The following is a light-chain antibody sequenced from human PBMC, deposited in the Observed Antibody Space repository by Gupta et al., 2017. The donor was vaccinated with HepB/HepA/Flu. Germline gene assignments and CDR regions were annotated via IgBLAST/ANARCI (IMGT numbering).Light chain of an antibody. J-gene: IGLJ2*01. CDR2: KNN. Sequence: QSVLTQPPSMSDTPGQSVTISCSGTTSNIGGNRVSWYQQPPGTTPRLVIFKNNQRPSGVPKRFSGFRAGTSASLVIDGLQSENEAVYNCALGEDSLNGVILGGGTKRTVL. CDR1: TSNIGGNR. V-gene: IGLV1-44*01. CDR3: ALGEDSLNGVI.